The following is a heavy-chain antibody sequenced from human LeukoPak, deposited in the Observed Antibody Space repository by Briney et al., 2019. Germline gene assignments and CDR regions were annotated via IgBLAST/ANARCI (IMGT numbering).Heavy chain of an antibody. CDR1: GGSISSYY. CDR2: IYYSGST. D-gene: IGHD2-21*02. Sequence: SETLSLTCTVSGGSISSYYWSWIRQPPGKGLEWIGYIYYSGSTNYNPSLKSRVTISVDASKNQFSLKLSSVTAADTAVYYCARAGDLFVRQAYCGGDCSNSYDYWGQGTLVTVSS. J-gene: IGHJ4*02. V-gene: IGHV4-59*01. CDR3: ARAGDLFVRQAYCGGDCSNSYDY.